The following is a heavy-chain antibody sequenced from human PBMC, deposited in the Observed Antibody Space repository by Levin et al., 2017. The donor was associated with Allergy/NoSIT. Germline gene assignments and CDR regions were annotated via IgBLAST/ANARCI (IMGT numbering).Heavy chain of an antibody. J-gene: IGHJ6*02. CDR1: GGSISTSNYY. V-gene: IGHV4-39*01. D-gene: IGHD6-19*01. CDR3: ARAQSSGWYQGGYYYYGLDV. Sequence: SETLSLTCTVSGGSISTSNYYWGWIRQSPGKGLQWIGSIYNNGNFYYNPSLKSRVTISVDTTKNQFSLQLSSVTAADTAVFYCARAQSSGWYQGGYYYYGLDVWGQGTTVTVSS. CDR2: IYNNGNF.